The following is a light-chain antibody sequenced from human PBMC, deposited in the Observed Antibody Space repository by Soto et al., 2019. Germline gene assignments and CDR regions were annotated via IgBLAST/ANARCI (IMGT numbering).Light chain of an antibody. V-gene: IGLV2-14*03. J-gene: IGLJ2*01. CDR1: SSDIGGYNF. CDR2: DVN. CDR3: SSYAIGNIVL. Sequence: QSALTQPASVSGSPGQSVTISCAGTSSDIGGYNFVSWYQQHPGKAPKLMIYDVNQRPSGVSHRFSGSKSYNTAPLTISGLQSEDEADYYCSSYAIGNIVLFGGGTQLTVL.